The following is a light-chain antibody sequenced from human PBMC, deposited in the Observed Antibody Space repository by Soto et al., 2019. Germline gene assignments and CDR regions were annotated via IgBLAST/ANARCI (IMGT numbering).Light chain of an antibody. J-gene: IGKJ1*01. CDR1: QSVGCTS. V-gene: IGKV3-20*01. CDR3: QQYVTSPRT. CDR2: GTS. Sequence: EIVLTQSPGILSLSPGERATLSCRASQSVGCTSLAWYQQRPGQAPRLLIYGTSTRATGTPDRFIGSGSGTAFTLTISRLEPEDFAVYYCQQYVTSPRTFGQGTKVEIE.